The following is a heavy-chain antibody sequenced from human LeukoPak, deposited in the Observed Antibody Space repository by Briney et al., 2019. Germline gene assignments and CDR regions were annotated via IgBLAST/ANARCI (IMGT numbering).Heavy chain of an antibody. Sequence: ASVKVSCKASGYTFTGYYMHWVRQAPGQGLEWMGRINPNSGGTNYAQKFQGRVTMTRDTSISTAYMELSRLRSDDTDVYYCAATVTTSYFDYWGQGTLVTVSS. V-gene: IGHV1-2*05. CDR2: INPNSGGT. CDR1: GYTFTGYY. J-gene: IGHJ4*02. CDR3: AATVTTSYFDY. D-gene: IGHD4-17*01.